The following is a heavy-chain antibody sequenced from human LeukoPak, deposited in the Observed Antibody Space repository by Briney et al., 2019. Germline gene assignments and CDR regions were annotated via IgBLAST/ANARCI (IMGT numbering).Heavy chain of an antibody. CDR3: ARSAPRLYSGSPYYLDY. J-gene: IGHJ4*02. V-gene: IGHV3-21*04. CDR2: ISSSSSYI. CDR1: GFTFSSYS. Sequence: GGSLRLSCAASGFTFSSYSMNWVRQAPGKGLEWVSSISSSSSYIYYADSVKGRFTISRDNAKNSLYLQMNSLRAEDTAVYYCARSAPRLYSGSPYYLDYWGQGTLVTVSS. D-gene: IGHD1-26*01.